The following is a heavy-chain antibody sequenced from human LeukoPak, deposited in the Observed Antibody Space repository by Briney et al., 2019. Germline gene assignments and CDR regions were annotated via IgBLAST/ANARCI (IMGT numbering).Heavy chain of an antibody. CDR3: ARCGYSYAVDY. Sequence: SETLSLTCTVSGGSINSNNYYWGWIRQPPGKGLEWIGSIYSSGSAYYNPSLKSRVTISVDTSKNQFSLRLSSVTAADTAVYYCARCGYSYAVDYWGQGTLVTVSS. V-gene: IGHV4-39*01. CDR1: GGSINSNNYY. CDR2: IYSSGSA. D-gene: IGHD5-18*01. J-gene: IGHJ4*02.